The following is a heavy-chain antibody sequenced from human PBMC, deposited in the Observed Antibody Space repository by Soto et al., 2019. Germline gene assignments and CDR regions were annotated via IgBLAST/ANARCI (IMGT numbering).Heavy chain of an antibody. CDR2: IYWDDNE. J-gene: IGHJ6*02. CDR1: GFSLRSSGVG. D-gene: IGHD1-1*01. CDR3: AHNKLNHCGMDV. Sequence: QITLKESGPTLVKPTQTLTLTCTFSGFSLRSSGVGVGWIRQPPGKALEWLALIYWDDNERYNPSLKSRLTITKDTPKSQVVLTMTNMDPVDTATYYCAHNKLNHCGMDVWGQGTTVTVSS. V-gene: IGHV2-5*02.